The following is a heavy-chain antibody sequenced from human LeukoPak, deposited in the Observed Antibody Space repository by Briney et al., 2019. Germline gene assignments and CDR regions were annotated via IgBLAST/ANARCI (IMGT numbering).Heavy chain of an antibody. Sequence: SETLSLTCGVSHYPISSGYYWAWLRQPPGKGLEWIGSLRLGKKSYFNPSLKSRVTLSIDTSENRFSLNLTDVTAADTAIYYCARDQLGSCPDGRCFEGDWFDFWGQGILVTVSS. D-gene: IGHD2-8*01. CDR3: ARDQLGSCPDGRCFEGDWFDF. CDR2: LRLGKKS. J-gene: IGHJ5*01. V-gene: IGHV4-38-2*02. CDR1: HYPISSGYY.